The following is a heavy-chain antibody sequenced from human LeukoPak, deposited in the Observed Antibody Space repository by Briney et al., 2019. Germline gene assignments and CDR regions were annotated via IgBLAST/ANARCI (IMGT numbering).Heavy chain of an antibody. V-gene: IGHV4-59*01. J-gene: IGHJ5*02. CDR1: GGSISSYY. CDR2: IYYSGST. Sequence: SETLSLTCTVSGGSISSYYRSWIRQPPGKGLEWIGYIYYSGSTNYNPSLKSRVTISVDTSKNQFSLKLSSVTAADTAVYYCAGEIVGAINWFDPWGQGTLVTVSS. D-gene: IGHD1-26*01. CDR3: AGEIVGAINWFDP.